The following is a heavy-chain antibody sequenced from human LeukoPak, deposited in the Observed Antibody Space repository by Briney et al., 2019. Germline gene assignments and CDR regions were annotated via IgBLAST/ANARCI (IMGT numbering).Heavy chain of an antibody. CDR2: IYSGGST. D-gene: IGHD2-15*01. V-gene: IGHV3-53*01. CDR3: AREADCSGGSCYGYFDY. Sequence: HAGGSLRLSCAASGFTVSTNYMGWVRQAPGKGLEWVSVIYSGGSTYYADSVKGRFTISRDNSKNTLYLQMNSLRAEDTAVYYCAREADCSGGSCYGYFDYWGQGTLVTVSS. J-gene: IGHJ4*02. CDR1: GFTVSTNY.